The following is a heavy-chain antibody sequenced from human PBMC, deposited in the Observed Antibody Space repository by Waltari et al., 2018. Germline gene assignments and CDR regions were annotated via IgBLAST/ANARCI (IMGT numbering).Heavy chain of an antibody. CDR3: AREGDSGSYSGY. CDR2: IYSGGSST. Sequence: EVQLLESGGGLVQPGGSLRLSCAASGFTFSSYGMSWVRQAPGKGLEWVSVIYSGGSSTHYADSVKGRFTISRDNSKNTLYLQMNSLRADDTAVYYCAREGDSGSYSGYWGQGTLVTVSS. J-gene: IGHJ4*02. CDR1: GFTFSSYG. V-gene: IGHV3-23*03. D-gene: IGHD1-26*01.